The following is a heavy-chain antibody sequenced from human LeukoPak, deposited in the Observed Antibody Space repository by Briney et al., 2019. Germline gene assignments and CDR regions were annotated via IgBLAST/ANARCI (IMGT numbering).Heavy chain of an antibody. Sequence: ASVKVSCKASGYTFTGYYVHWVRQAPGQGLEWMGWINPNSGGTNYAQRFQGRVTMTRDTSISTAYMELSRLRSDDTAVYYCARAGGMTTVTTPGDYWGQGTLVTVSS. CDR3: ARAGGMTTVTTPGDY. CDR1: GYTFTGYY. CDR2: INPNSGGT. D-gene: IGHD4-17*01. V-gene: IGHV1-2*02. J-gene: IGHJ4*02.